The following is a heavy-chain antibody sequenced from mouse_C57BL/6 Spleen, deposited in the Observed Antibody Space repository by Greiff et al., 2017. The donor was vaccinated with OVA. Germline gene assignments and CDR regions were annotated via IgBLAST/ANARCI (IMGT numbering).Heavy chain of an antibody. CDR2: IDPSDSYT. CDR1: GYTFTSYW. Sequence: QVQLQQSGAELVMPGASVKLSCKASGYTFTSYWMHWVKQRPGQGLEWIGEIDPSDSYTNYNQKFKGKSTLTVDKSSSTAYMQLSSLTSEDSAVYYCARRGDDYDLFAYWGQGTLVTVSA. J-gene: IGHJ3*01. V-gene: IGHV1-69*01. CDR3: ARRGDDYDLFAY. D-gene: IGHD2-4*01.